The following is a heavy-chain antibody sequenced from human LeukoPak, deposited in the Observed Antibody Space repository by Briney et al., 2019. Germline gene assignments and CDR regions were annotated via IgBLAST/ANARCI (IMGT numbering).Heavy chain of an antibody. CDR2: INPSGGST. CDR3: ARDAAVVAATIPSNVDY. D-gene: IGHD2-15*01. CDR1: GYTFTSYY. Sequence: ASVKVSCTASGYTFTSYYMHWVRQAPGQGLEWMGIINPSGGSTSYAQKFQGRVTMTRDTSTSTVYMELSSLRSEDTAVYYCARDAAVVAATIPSNVDYWGQGTLVTVSS. V-gene: IGHV1-46*01. J-gene: IGHJ4*02.